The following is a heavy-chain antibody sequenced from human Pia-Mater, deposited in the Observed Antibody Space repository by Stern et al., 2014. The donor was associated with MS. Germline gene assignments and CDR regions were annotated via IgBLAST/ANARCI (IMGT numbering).Heavy chain of an antibody. J-gene: IGHJ4*02. CDR3: ARIYCSGDECYHSFDT. D-gene: IGHD3-16*02. Sequence: VQLVESGAEVKKPGASVKVSCKASGYRFSTFYLHWLRQAPGQGLQWIGRIDPGRGATISSQTFQGRLTMTRDRSITTAYLELSGLRSDDTAVYYCARIYCSGDECYHSFDTWGQGTLVAVSS. CDR1: GYRFSTFY. V-gene: IGHV1-2*06. CDR2: IDPGRGAT.